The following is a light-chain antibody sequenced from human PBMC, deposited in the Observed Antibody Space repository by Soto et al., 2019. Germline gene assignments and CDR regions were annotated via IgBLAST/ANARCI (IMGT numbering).Light chain of an antibody. Sequence: DVVMTQSPLSLPVTLGQSASISCTSSQSLVYADGNTYLNWLQQRPGQSPRRLIYKVFNRDSGVPDRFSGSASGSEFTLTISRVEAEDIGVYCCMQTADWPYAFGRGTKVDIK. CDR2: KVF. CDR3: MQTADWPYA. J-gene: IGKJ2*01. CDR1: QSLVYADGNTY. V-gene: IGKV2-30*01.